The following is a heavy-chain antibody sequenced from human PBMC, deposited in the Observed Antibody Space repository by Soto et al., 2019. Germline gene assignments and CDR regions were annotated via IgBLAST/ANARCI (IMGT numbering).Heavy chain of an antibody. J-gene: IGHJ5*02. D-gene: IGHD2-21*01. CDR3: TRDLNHDCGP. V-gene: IGHV3-7*04. CDR2: MNPDGSEQ. CDR1: GFTFSDYW. Sequence: EVHLVESGGALVQPGGSLRLSCAASGFTFSDYWITWVRQTPGKGLEGVANMNPDGSEQYYLDSMKGRFTISRDNAKNSLYLQMNNLRGEDTAVYYCTRDLNHDCGPWGQGTQVIVSS.